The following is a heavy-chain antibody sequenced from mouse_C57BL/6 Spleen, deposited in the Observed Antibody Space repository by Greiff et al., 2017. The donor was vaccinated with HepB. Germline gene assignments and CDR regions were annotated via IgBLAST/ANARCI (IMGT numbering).Heavy chain of an antibody. D-gene: IGHD3-1*01. V-gene: IGHV1-4*01. CDR2: INPSSGYT. Sequence: QVQLKQSGAELARPGASVKMSCKASGYTFTSYTMHWVKQRPGQGLEWIGYINPSSGYTKYNQKFKDKATLTADKSSSTAYMQLSSLTSEDSAVYYCARGLQYYFDYWGQGTTLTVSS. CDR1: GYTFTSYT. CDR3: ARGLQYYFDY. J-gene: IGHJ2*01.